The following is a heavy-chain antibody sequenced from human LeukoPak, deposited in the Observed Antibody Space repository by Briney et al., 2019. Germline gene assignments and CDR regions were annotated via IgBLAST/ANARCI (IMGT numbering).Heavy chain of an antibody. D-gene: IGHD5-24*01. V-gene: IGHV4-61*02. Sequence: SETLSLTCTVSGGSISSSSYYWSWIRQPAGKGLEWIGRIYTSGSTNYNPSLKSRVTISVDTSKNQFSLKLSSVTAADTAVYYCASTDGYNYAHWGQGTLVTVSS. CDR2: IYTSGST. J-gene: IGHJ4*02. CDR1: GGSISSSSYY. CDR3: ASTDGYNYAH.